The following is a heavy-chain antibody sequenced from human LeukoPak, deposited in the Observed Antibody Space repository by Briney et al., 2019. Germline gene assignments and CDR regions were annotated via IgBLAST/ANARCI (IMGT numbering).Heavy chain of an antibody. CDR1: GFTFSTYA. V-gene: IGHV3-23*01. CDR2: ISGSGGST. Sequence: PGGSLRLSCAASGFTFSTYAMSWVRQAPGKGLEWVSTISGSGGSTYYADSVKGRFTISRDNSKNTVYLQMNSLRAEDTALYYCAKDQKWGPPHYYDNWGQGTLVTVSS. CDR3: AKDQKWGPPHYYDN. J-gene: IGHJ4*02. D-gene: IGHD1-26*01.